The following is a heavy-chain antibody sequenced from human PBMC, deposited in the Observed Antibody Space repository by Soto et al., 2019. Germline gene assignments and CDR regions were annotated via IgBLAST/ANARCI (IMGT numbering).Heavy chain of an antibody. V-gene: IGHV1-2*04. CDR1: GYTFTGYY. J-gene: IGHJ6*02. CDR2: INPNSGGT. CDR3: ARDGTGIAARLYYYYGMDV. D-gene: IGHD6-6*01. Sequence: QVQLVQSGAEVKKPGASVKVSCKASGYTFTGYYMHWVRQAPGQGLEWMGWINPNSGGTNYAQKFQGWVNMTRDTSISTAYMELSRLRSDDTAVYYCARDGTGIAARLYYYYGMDVWGQGTTVTVSS.